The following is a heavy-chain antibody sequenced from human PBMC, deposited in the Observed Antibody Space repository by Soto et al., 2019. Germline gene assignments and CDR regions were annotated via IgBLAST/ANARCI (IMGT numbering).Heavy chain of an antibody. CDR3: ARDPSQTYYDILTGKFYFDY. V-gene: IGHV1-46*01. Sequence: ASVKVSCKASGYTFTNFYMHWVRQAPGQGLEWMGIINPSGGTTNYAQKFQGRVIMTRDTSTSTVYMELSSLRSEDTAVYYCARDPSQTYYDILTGKFYFDYWGHGTLVTVSS. J-gene: IGHJ4*01. D-gene: IGHD3-9*01. CDR1: GYTFTNFY. CDR2: INPSGGTT.